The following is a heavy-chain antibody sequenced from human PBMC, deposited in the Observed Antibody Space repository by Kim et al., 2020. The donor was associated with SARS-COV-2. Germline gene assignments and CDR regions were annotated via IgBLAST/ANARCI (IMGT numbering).Heavy chain of an antibody. D-gene: IGHD1-26*01. Sequence: GGSLRLSCAASGFTFSTYWMHWVRQVPGKGLVWVSRINNYGSGTTYTDSVKGRFTVSRDNTKNTLYLQMNSLRAEDTAVYYCARNWDAEGDVFDMWGQGTMVTVSS. J-gene: IGHJ3*02. V-gene: IGHV3-74*01. CDR2: INNYGSGT. CDR3: ARNWDAEGDVFDM. CDR1: GFTFSTYW.